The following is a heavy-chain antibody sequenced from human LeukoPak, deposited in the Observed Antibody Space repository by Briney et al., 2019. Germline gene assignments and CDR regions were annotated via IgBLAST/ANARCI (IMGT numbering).Heavy chain of an antibody. J-gene: IGHJ4*02. V-gene: IGHV3-66*01. D-gene: IGHD3-10*01. CDR2: IYSGGST. CDR3: ARDSLWLGFDY. CDR1: GFTVSSNY. Sequence: PGGSLRLSCAASGFTVSSNYMSWVRQAPGKGLEWVSVIYSGGSTYYADSVKGRFTISRDNSKNTLYLQMNSLRAEDTAVYYCARDSLWLGFDYWGQGTLVTVSS.